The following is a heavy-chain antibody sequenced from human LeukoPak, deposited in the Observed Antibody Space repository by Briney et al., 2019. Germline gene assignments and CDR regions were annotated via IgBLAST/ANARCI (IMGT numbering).Heavy chain of an antibody. V-gene: IGHV4-34*01. CDR3: ARGPYYDFWSGYAIFDY. J-gene: IGHJ4*02. D-gene: IGHD3-3*01. Sequence: SETLSLTCTVSGGSISSYYWSWIRQPPGKGLEWIGEINHSGSTNYNPSLKSRVTISVDTSKNQFSLKLSSVTAADTAVYYCARGPYYDFWSGYAIFDYWGQGTLVTVSS. CDR1: GGSISSYY. CDR2: INHSGST.